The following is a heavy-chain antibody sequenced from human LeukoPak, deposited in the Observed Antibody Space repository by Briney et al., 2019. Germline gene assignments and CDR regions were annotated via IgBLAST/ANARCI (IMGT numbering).Heavy chain of an antibody. J-gene: IGHJ4*01. Sequence: SETLSLTCTVSGGSISSSSYYWGWIRQPPGKGLEWIGSIYYSGSTYYNPSLKSRVTISVDTSKNQFSLKLSSVTAADTAVYYCGSGAEGRKAISPSWSQGTLVTVSS. D-gene: IGHD2-21*01. V-gene: IGHV4-39*01. CDR3: GSGAEGRKAISPS. CDR2: IYYSGST. CDR1: GGSISSSSYY.